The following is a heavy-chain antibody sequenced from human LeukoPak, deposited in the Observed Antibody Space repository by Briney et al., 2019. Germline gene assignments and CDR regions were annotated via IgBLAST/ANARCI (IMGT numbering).Heavy chain of an antibody. V-gene: IGHV3-21*04. D-gene: IGHD6-19*01. CDR2: ISSSSSYI. J-gene: IGHJ4*02. CDR1: GFTFSSYS. CDR3: AKDLIKQGIAVAGTPDY. Sequence: GGSLRLSCAASGFTFSSYSMNWVRQAPGKGLEWVSSISSSSSYIYYADSVKGRFTISRDNSKNTLYLQMNSLRAEDTAVYFCAKDLIKQGIAVAGTPDYWGQGTLVTVSS.